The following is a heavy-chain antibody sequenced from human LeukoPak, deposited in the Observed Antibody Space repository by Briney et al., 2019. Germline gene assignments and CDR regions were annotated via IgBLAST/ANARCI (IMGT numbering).Heavy chain of an antibody. CDR1: GFTFSSYA. D-gene: IGHD6-19*01. CDR3: AKDGWGWLAYFDY. Sequence: PGASLRLSCAASGFTFSSYAMSWVRQAPGKGLEWVSAISGSGGSTYYADSVKGRFTISRDNSKNTLYLQMNSLRAKDTAVYYCAKDGWGWLAYFDYWGQGTLVTVSS. CDR2: ISGSGGST. V-gene: IGHV3-23*01. J-gene: IGHJ4*02.